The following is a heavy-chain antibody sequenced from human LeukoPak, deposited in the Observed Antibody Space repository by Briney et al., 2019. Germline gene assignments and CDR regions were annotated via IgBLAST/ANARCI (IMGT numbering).Heavy chain of an antibody. CDR1: GFTFNKYG. D-gene: IGHD3-3*01. CDR2: IRYDGSYQ. V-gene: IGHV3-30*02. Sequence: GGSLRLSCAASGFTFNKYGMHWVRQAPGKGLEWVAVIRYDGSYQYSADSVKGRFTISRDNSKNTLSLQMSSLRSEDTAVYYCARDSLYRDDYWISPLDNWGQGTLVTVSS. CDR3: ARDSLYRDDYWISPLDN. J-gene: IGHJ4*02.